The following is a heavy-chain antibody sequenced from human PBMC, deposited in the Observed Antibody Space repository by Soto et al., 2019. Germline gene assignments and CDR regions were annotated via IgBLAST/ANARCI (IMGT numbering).Heavy chain of an antibody. CDR1: GFTFSTYP. Sequence: GGSMRLSCAASGFTFSTYPMSWVRQAPGKGLEWVSGISGSGISTFYTDSVKGRFTISRDNSKNTVFLQMNSLRDEDTAVYYCVKPPVITASYYYYDMDVWGQGTTVTVSS. D-gene: IGHD4-4*01. CDR2: ISGSGIST. V-gene: IGHV3-23*01. J-gene: IGHJ6*02. CDR3: VKPPVITASYYYYDMDV.